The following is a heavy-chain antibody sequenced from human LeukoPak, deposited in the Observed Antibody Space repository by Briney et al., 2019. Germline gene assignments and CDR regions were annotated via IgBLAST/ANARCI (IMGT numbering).Heavy chain of an antibody. Sequence: ASVKVSCKASRYTFTSYDINWVRQATGQGLEWIGWMNPNSGNTGYAQKFQGRVTMTRNTSISTAYMELSSLRSEDTAVYYCARVRTHYYGSGSYAYWGQGTLVTVSS. CDR3: ARVRTHYYGSGSYAY. J-gene: IGHJ4*02. V-gene: IGHV1-8*01. D-gene: IGHD3-10*01. CDR1: RYTFTSYD. CDR2: MNPNSGNT.